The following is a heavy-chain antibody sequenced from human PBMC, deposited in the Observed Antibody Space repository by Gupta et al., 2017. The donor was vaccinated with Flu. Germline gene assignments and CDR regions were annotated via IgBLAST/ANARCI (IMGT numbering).Heavy chain of an antibody. CDR2: INPNSGGT. J-gene: IGHJ4*02. CDR1: GYTFTGYY. Sequence: GAEVNKPVASVKVSCKASGYTFTGYYMHWVRQAPGQGLEWMGWINPNSGGTKYAQKVQGRVTMTRDTSISTAYMELRRLRSQETAVYYCARGPDSSGSPGEGDDWGQGTRVTVSS. CDR3: ARGPDSSGSPGEGDD. V-gene: IGHV1-2*02. D-gene: IGHD6-19*01.